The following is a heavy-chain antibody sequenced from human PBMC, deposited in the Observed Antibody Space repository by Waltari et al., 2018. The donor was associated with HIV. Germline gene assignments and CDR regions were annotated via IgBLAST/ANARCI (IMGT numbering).Heavy chain of an antibody. CDR2: ISWNSGIT. J-gene: IGHJ5*01. V-gene: IGHV3-9*01. CDR3: AKGGSHLTIFEAWFDS. D-gene: IGHD3-3*01. CDR1: GFPFDAYP. Sequence: EVQLVESGGGLVQPGRSLRLSCAASGFPFDAYPMPWVRQSPGKGLEWVSGISWNSGITDYGDSVKGRFTISRDNAKNSLYLQMNSLTVEDTAFYYCAKGGSHLTIFEAWFDSWGQGTLVTVSS.